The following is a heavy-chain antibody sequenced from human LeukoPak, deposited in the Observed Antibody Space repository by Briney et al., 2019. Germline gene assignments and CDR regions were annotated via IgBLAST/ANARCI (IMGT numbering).Heavy chain of an antibody. CDR2: ITADST. J-gene: IGHJ4*02. Sequence: GGSLRLSCAASGFTFSSYAMSWVRQAPGKGPDWVSTITADSTYYADSVKGRFTISRDNSKNTLYLQMNSLRAEDTAVYFCAKGGTGYCSSTSCLYDFDYWGQGTLVTVSS. D-gene: IGHD2-2*01. CDR1: GFTFSSYA. CDR3: AKGGTGYCSSTSCLYDFDY. V-gene: IGHV3-23*01.